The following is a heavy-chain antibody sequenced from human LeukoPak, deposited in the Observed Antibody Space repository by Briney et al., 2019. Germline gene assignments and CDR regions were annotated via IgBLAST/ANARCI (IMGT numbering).Heavy chain of an antibody. Sequence: ASVKVSCKASGYTFTGYYMHWVRQAPGQGLEWMGWINPNSGGTNYAQKFQGRVTMTRDTSISTAYMVLSRLRSDDTAVYYCARAGASEELLWFGESRNWFDPWGQGTLVTVSS. J-gene: IGHJ5*02. V-gene: IGHV1-2*02. CDR1: GYTFTGYY. D-gene: IGHD3-10*01. CDR2: INPNSGGT. CDR3: ARAGASEELLWFGESRNWFDP.